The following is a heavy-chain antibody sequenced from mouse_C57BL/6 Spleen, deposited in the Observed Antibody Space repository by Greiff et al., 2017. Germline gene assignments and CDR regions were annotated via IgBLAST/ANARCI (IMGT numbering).Heavy chain of an antibody. J-gene: IGHJ3*01. Sequence: VKLQQPGAELVMPGASVKLSCKASGYTFTSYWMHWVKQRPGQGLEWIGEIDPSDSYTNYNQKFKGKSTLTVDKSSSTAYMQLSSLTSEDSAVYYCARGGGTGAYWGQGTLVTVSA. CDR1: GYTFTSYW. CDR2: IDPSDSYT. CDR3: ARGGGTGAY. D-gene: IGHD3-3*01. V-gene: IGHV1-69*01.